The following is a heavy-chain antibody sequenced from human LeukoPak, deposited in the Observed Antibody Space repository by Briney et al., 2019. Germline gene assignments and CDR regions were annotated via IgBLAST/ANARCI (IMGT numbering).Heavy chain of an antibody. CDR3: AKDTAYIVGATLDY. J-gene: IGHJ4*02. CDR1: GFTFDDYA. D-gene: IGHD1-26*01. CDR2: ISWNSGSI. V-gene: IGHV3-9*01. Sequence: GRSLRLSCAASGFTFDDYAMHWVRQAPGKGLEWVSGISWNSGSIGYADSVKGRFTISRDNAKNSLYLQMNSLRAEDTALYYCAKDTAYIVGATLDYWGQGTLVTVSS.